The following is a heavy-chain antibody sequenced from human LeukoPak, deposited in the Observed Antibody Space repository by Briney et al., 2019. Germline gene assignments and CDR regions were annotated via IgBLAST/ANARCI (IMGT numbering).Heavy chain of an antibody. CDR2: ISGSGGST. D-gene: IGHD3-10*01. J-gene: IGHJ4*02. CDR3: AKDINDYFDY. Sequence: GSLRLSWAAPGFTFSSYAMSWVRQAPGKGLEWVSAISGSGGSTYYADSVKGRFTISRDNSKNTLYLQMNSLRAEDTAVYYCAKDINDYFDYWGQGTLVTVSS. CDR1: GFTFSSYA. V-gene: IGHV3-23*01.